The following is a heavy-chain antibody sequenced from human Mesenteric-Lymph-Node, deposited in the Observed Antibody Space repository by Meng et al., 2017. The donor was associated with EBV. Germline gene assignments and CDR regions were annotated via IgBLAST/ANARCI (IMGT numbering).Heavy chain of an antibody. V-gene: IGHV4-39*01. CDR3: ARLYASGGWRGLAF. Sequence: SIRQPTGKCLEWLGHIYHNCGTEYNPSLNSLFTIFVDTSENQFSRPLTSWTSADTAVYYCARLYASGGWRGLAFWGQGTLVTVSS. J-gene: IGHJ4*02. D-gene: IGHD6-19*01. CDR2: IYHNCGT.